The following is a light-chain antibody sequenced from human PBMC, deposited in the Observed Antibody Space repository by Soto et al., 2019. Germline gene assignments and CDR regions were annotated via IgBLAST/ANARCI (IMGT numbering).Light chain of an antibody. V-gene: IGLV2-14*01. CDR1: SSDVGGYNY. CDR2: AVT. Sequence: QSALTQPASVSGSPGQSITISCTGTSSDVGGYNYVSWYQQHPGKAPKLMVYAVTKRPSGVSYRFSGSKSGNTASLTISGLQAEDEADYYCSSYTNRRTIIFGGGTKLTVL. CDR3: SSYTNRRTII. J-gene: IGLJ2*01.